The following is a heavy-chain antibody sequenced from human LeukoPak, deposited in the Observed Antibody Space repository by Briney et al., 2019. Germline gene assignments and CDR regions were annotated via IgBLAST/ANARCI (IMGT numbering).Heavy chain of an antibody. CDR3: ARGQGELVVPADVDY. J-gene: IGHJ4*02. Sequence: ASVKVSCKASGYTFTSYGISWVRQAPGQGLEWMGWISAYNGNTNYAQKLQGRVTMTTDTSTSTAYMELRSLRSDDTAVYYCARGQGELVVPADVDYWGQGTLVTVSS. CDR2: ISAYNGNT. CDR1: GYTFTSYG. D-gene: IGHD2-2*01. V-gene: IGHV1-18*01.